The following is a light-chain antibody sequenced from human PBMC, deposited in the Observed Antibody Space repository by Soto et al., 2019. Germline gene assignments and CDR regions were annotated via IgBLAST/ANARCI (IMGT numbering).Light chain of an antibody. V-gene: IGLV2-14*03. CDR2: EVT. CDR3: SSFAGTRNLII. CDR1: SSDIGGYNS. J-gene: IGLJ2*01. Sequence: QSALSQPASVSGSPGQSITISCTGTSSDIGGYNSVSWYQQHPGKVPKLIIYEVTNRPSRVSDRFSGSKSGNTASLTISGLQAEDEADYYCSSFAGTRNLIIFGGGTKVTVL.